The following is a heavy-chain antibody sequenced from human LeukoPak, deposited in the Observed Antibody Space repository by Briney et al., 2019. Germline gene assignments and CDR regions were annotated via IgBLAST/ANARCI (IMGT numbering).Heavy chain of an antibody. D-gene: IGHD6-13*01. Sequence: PGGSLRLSCAASGFTFGSYAMSWVRQAPGKGLEWVSAISGSGGSTYYADSVKGRFTISRDNSKNTLYLQMYSLRAEDTAVYYCAKGLGSSWFFFDYWGQGTLVTVSS. CDR3: AKGLGSSWFFFDY. CDR2: ISGSGGST. V-gene: IGHV3-23*01. J-gene: IGHJ4*02. CDR1: GFTFGSYA.